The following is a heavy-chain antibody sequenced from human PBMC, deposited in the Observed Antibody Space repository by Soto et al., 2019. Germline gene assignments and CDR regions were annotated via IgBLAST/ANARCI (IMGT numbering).Heavy chain of an antibody. Sequence: PSETLSLTCTVSGASISGNYWSWIRQPPGEGLEWIGYISSTRTTNYNPSPKSRVAISVGTSRNQFPLDLISVTAADMAVYYCARKGFPKCSPYGLCIRGRGTMVTVSS. V-gene: IGHV4-59*01. CDR2: ISSTRTT. J-gene: IGHJ3*01. CDR3: ARKGFPKCSPYGLCI. D-gene: IGHD2-15*01. CDR1: GASISGNY.